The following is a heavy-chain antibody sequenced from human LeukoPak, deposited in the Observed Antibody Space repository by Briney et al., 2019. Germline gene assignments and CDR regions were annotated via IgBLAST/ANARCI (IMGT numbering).Heavy chain of an antibody. CDR1: GGSISSGAYY. CDR2: ISTSETT. Sequence: KSSETLSLTCTVSGGSISSGAYYWSWIRQPAGKGLEWIGRISTSETTNYNPSLKSRVTISVDTSKNQFSLKLSSVTATDTAVYYCARETWAAGTRWFDPWGQGTLVTVSS. J-gene: IGHJ5*02. CDR3: ARETWAAGTRWFDP. D-gene: IGHD6-19*01. V-gene: IGHV4-61*02.